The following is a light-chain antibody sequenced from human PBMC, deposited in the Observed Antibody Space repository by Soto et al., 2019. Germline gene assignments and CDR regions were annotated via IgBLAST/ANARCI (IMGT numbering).Light chain of an antibody. Sequence: QSALTQPRSVSGSPGQSVTISCTGTGSDIGGYNYVSWYQQLPGKAPKLMIFDVTQRPSGVPDRFSGSKSGNTASLTISGLQAEDEADFYCCSYAGGDSWVFGGGTKLTVL. J-gene: IGLJ2*01. V-gene: IGLV2-11*01. CDR1: GSDIGGYNY. CDR2: DVT. CDR3: CSYAGGDSWV.